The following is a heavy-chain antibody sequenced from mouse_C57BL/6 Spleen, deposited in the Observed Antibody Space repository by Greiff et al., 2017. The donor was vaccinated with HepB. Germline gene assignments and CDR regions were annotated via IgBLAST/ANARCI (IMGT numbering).Heavy chain of an antibody. CDR3: ARAYGPYYFDY. Sequence: QVQLQQSGPELVKPGASVKISCKASGYAFSSSWMNWVKQRPGKGLEWIGRIYPGDGDTNYNGKFKGKATLTADKSSSTAYMQLSSLTSEDSAVYFCARAYGPYYFDYWGQGTTLTVSS. CDR2: IYPGDGDT. V-gene: IGHV1-82*01. J-gene: IGHJ2*01. D-gene: IGHD1-1*01. CDR1: GYAFSSSW.